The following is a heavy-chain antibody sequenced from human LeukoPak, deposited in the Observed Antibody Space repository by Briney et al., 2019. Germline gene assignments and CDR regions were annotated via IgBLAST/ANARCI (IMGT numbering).Heavy chain of an antibody. J-gene: IGHJ4*02. V-gene: IGHV3-66*04. CDR3: ARLWFGVSNFDY. CDR1: GFTVSSNY. CDR2: IYSGGST. Sequence: GSLRLSCAASGFTVSSNYMSWVRQAPGKGLEWVSVIYSGGSTYYADSVKGRFTISRDNSKNTLYLQMNSLRAEDTAVYYCARLWFGVSNFDYWGQGTLVTVSS. D-gene: IGHD3-10*01.